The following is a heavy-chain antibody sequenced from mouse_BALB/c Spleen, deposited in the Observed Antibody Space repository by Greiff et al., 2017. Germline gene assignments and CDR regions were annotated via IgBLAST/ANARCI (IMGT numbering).Heavy chain of an antibody. V-gene: IGHV1-87*01. J-gene: IGHJ2*01. Sequence: VQLQQSGAELARPGASVKLSCKASGYTFTSYWMQWVKQRPGQGLEWIGAIYPGDGDTRYTQKFKGKATLTADTSSSTAYMQLSSLASEDSAVYYCARRGITSPDYWGQGTTLTVSS. CDR1: GYTFTSYW. D-gene: IGHD2-4*01. CDR3: ARRGITSPDY. CDR2: IYPGDGDT.